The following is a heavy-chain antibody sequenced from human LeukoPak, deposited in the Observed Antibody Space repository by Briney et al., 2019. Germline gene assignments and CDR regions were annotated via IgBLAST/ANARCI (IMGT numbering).Heavy chain of an antibody. CDR1: GFTFSSYA. Sequence: GGSLRLPCAASGFTFSSYAMHWVRQAPGKGLEWVAVISYDGSNKYYADSVKGRFTISRDNSKNTLYLQMNSLRAEDTAVYYCARDCRVWSGYYYYYYMDVWGKGTTVTVSS. CDR2: ISYDGSNK. J-gene: IGHJ6*03. D-gene: IGHD3-3*01. V-gene: IGHV3-30-3*01. CDR3: ARDCRVWSGYYYYYYMDV.